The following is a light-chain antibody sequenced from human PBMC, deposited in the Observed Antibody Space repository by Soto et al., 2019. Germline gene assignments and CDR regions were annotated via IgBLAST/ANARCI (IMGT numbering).Light chain of an antibody. J-gene: IGKJ2*01. V-gene: IGKV1-39*01. Sequence: DIQMTQSPSSLSASVGDRVTITCRASQSISSYLNWYQQKPGKAPKLLIYGASTLQSGVPPRFSGSGSGTDFTLTISNLQPEDFATYYCQQSYNTPYPFGQGTKLEIK. CDR1: QSISSY. CDR3: QQSYNTPYP. CDR2: GAS.